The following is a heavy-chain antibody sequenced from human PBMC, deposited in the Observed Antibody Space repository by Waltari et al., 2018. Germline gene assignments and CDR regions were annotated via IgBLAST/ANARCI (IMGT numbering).Heavy chain of an antibody. D-gene: IGHD1-26*01. CDR1: GFTFSSYW. CDR2: RKRDGNGK. J-gene: IGHJ3*01. V-gene: IGHV3-7*01. CDR3: ARAYSGSYET. Sequence: EVQLVESGGDLVQPGGSLRLSCAASGFTFSSYWMTWVRKGQGKGLEWVANRKRDGNGKYYADSVKGRFTSSSDNAKNSLYLTMNSLRAEDTAVYYCARAYSGSYETWGQGTLVTVSS.